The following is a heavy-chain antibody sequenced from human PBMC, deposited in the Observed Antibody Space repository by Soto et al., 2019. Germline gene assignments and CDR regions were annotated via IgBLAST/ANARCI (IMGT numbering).Heavy chain of an antibody. V-gene: IGHV1-3*05. CDR1: GYTFTSYA. Sequence: QVQLVQSGAEEKKPGASVKVSCKASGYTFTSYAMHWVRQAPGQRLEWMGWINAGNGNTKHSQKLQGRVTITTDTPASTAYMELRSLRSEDTAVYYCVRDVAAADYWGQGTLVTVSS. D-gene: IGHD6-13*01. CDR3: VRDVAAADY. CDR2: INAGNGNT. J-gene: IGHJ4*02.